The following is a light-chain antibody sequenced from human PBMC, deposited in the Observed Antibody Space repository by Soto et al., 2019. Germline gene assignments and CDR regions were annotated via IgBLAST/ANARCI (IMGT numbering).Light chain of an antibody. J-gene: IGKJ5*01. V-gene: IGKV3D-15*01. CDR2: GAS. CDR3: QQYNNWPIT. CDR1: QSVGSN. Sequence: EIVMTQSPCTLSVSPGERXXLXXXASQSVGSNLAWYQQNPGQAPRLLIYGASTRATGIPARFSGSGSETEFTLTISSLQSEDFAVYYCQQYNNWPITFGQGTRLEIK.